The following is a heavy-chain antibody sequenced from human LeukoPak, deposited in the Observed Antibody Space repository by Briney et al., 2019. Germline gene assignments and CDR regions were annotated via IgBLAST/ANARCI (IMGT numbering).Heavy chain of an antibody. CDR2: ISSDGSND. CDR3: ARDPGIAVAMYYFDF. CDR1: GFTFSHHG. J-gene: IGHJ4*02. V-gene: IGHV3-30*05. Sequence: PGGSLRLSCAASGFTFSHHGIHWVRQAPGKGLEWVALISSDGSNDYYTDSVKGRFTISRDNSQNTLSLHMSSLTAEDTAVYYCARDPGIAVAMYYFDFWGQGTLVTVSS. D-gene: IGHD6-19*01.